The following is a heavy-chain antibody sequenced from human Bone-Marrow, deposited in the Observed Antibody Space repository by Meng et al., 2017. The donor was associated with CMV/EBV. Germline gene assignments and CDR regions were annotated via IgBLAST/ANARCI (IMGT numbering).Heavy chain of an antibody. CDR2: IYSGGST. CDR1: GFTVSSNY. V-gene: IGHV3-66*02. CDR3: ARDKRGTIFDY. Sequence: GESLKISCAASGFTVSSNYMSWVRQAPGKGLEWVSVIYSGGSTYYADSVKGRFTISRDNSKNTLYLQMNSLRAEDTAVYYCARDKRGTIFDYWGQGTLVTVSS. D-gene: IGHD5-24*01. J-gene: IGHJ4*02.